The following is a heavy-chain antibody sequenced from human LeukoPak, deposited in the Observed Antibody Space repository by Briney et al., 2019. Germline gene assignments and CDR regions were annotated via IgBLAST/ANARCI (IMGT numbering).Heavy chain of an antibody. CDR3: TRDGMRGSGGDAFDI. CDR2: FTTAGTT. Sequence: PSQTLSLTXTVSGGSISSGSYFWSWIRQPAGRGLEWIGRFTTAGTTNYNPSLKSRVTISVDRSKNQFSLRLNSVTAADTAVYYCTRDGMRGSGGDAFDIWGQGTMVTVSS. V-gene: IGHV4-61*02. D-gene: IGHD3-10*01. CDR1: GGSISSGSYF. J-gene: IGHJ3*02.